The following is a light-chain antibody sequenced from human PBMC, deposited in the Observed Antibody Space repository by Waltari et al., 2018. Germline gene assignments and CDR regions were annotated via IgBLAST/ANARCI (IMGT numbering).Light chain of an antibody. Sequence: DIQMTQSPSTVSASVGDRVTITCRASQSISRWLAEYQQKPGKAPKLLIHKASSLQSGVPSRFSCSGSGTEFTLNITSLQPDDFATYYCQHYNSFSALFTFGPGTQVDIK. CDR1: QSISRW. V-gene: IGKV1-5*03. J-gene: IGKJ3*01. CDR2: KAS. CDR3: QHYNSFSALFT.